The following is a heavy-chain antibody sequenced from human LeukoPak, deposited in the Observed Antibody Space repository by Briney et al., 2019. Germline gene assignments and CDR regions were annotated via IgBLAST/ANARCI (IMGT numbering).Heavy chain of an antibody. D-gene: IGHD3-3*01. J-gene: IGHJ4*02. Sequence: SETLSLACAVYGGSVSGYYWSWIRQPPGKGLEWIGEISHRGRTHYNPSLKGRVTMSVDTSKNQFALEVDSVTAADTAVYYCARIPLYFLEPFDYWGQGILVTVSS. CDR3: ARIPLYFLEPFDY. CDR1: GGSVSGYY. V-gene: IGHV4-34*01. CDR2: ISHRGRT.